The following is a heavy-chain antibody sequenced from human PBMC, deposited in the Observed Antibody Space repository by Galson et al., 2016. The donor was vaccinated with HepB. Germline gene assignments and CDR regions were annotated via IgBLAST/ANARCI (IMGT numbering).Heavy chain of an antibody. CDR2: IKGDGRHT. CDR3: ARDNDGYSFEF. J-gene: IGHJ4*02. Sequence: SLRLSCAASGFTFSRHWMHWARQAPGKGLVWVSRIKGDGRHTVYPDSVQGRFSISRDNAKNTLYLQMNSLRAEDTAVYYCARDNDGYSFEFWGQGTLVTVSS. V-gene: IGHV3-74*01. CDR1: GFTFSRHW. D-gene: IGHD5-18*01.